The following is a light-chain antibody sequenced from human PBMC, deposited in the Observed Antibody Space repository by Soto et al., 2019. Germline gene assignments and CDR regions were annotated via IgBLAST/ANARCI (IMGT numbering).Light chain of an antibody. CDR3: MQSTRIPLT. CDR2: EVS. Sequence: DILMSQTPLSLSATPGQPASISCRASQSLRSSCGVSYLFWYLQRLGQSPHLLIYEVSNRVSAVPDRFSGSGSGTDFTLTISRVEAEDAAAYYCMQSTRIPLTFGQGTRLEVK. CDR1: QSLRSSCGVSY. V-gene: IGKV2D-29*02. J-gene: IGKJ5*01.